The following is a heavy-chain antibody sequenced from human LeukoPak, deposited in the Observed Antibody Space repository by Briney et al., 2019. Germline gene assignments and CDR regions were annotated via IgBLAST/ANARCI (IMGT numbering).Heavy chain of an antibody. Sequence: SETPSLTCSVSGASLSRYYWDWLRQSPGKGLEWIGYISDTGKTDSNPSLKSRVTISLGTSKTQFSLRLRSATAADSAVYYCATGYYEPFATWGPRIVVTVSS. J-gene: IGHJ5*02. D-gene: IGHD1-26*01. CDR2: ISDTGKT. CDR3: ATGYYEPFAT. CDR1: GASLSRYY. V-gene: IGHV4-59*01.